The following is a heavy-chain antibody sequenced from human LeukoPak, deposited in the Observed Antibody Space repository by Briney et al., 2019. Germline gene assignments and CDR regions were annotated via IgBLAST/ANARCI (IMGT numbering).Heavy chain of an antibody. V-gene: IGHV4-39*07. Sequence: SETLSLTCTVSGGSISSSSYYWGWIRQPPGKGLEWIGSIYYSGSTYYNPSLKSRVTISVDTSKNQFSLKLSSVTAADTAVYYCARALEARDRPRGWFDPWGQGTLVTVSS. CDR2: IYYSGST. CDR3: ARALEARDRPRGWFDP. CDR1: GGSISSSSYY. J-gene: IGHJ5*02. D-gene: IGHD3-16*02.